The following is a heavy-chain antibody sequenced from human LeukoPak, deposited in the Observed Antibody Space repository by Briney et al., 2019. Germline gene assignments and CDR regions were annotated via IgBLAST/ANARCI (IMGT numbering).Heavy chain of an antibody. CDR1: GFIFSDYY. J-gene: IGHJ3*02. V-gene: IGHV3-11*04. Sequence: KPGGSLRLSCVGSGFIFSDYYMSWIRQAPGKGLEWVSYISNDSVDKYYVDSARGRFTISRDNAKKSMYLQMSGLRVEDTAVYYCARRDWVSGAVRAFDIWGQGTMVTVSS. D-gene: IGHD3-3*01. CDR2: ISNDSVDK. CDR3: ARRDWVSGAVRAFDI.